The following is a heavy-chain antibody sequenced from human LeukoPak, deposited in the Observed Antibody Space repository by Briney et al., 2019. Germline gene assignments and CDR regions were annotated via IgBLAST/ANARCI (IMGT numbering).Heavy chain of an antibody. V-gene: IGHV1-2*02. Sequence: ASVKVSCKASGYTFTSYDINWVRQATGEGLEWMGWINPNSGGTNYAQKFQGRVTMIRDTSISKASMELSRLRSDDTAVYYCARGTDYYDSSGLHDYWGQGTLVTVSS. J-gene: IGHJ4*02. CDR1: GYTFTSYD. D-gene: IGHD3-22*01. CDR2: INPNSGGT. CDR3: ARGTDYYDSSGLHDY.